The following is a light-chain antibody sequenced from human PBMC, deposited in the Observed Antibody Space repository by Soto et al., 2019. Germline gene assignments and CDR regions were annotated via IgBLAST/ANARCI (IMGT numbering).Light chain of an antibody. CDR3: QQYNSYST. CDR1: QSISSW. Sequence: DIKMTQSPSTMSASVGDRVTITCRASQSISSWLAWYQQKPGKAPKLLIYDASSLESGVPSRFSGSGSGTEFTLTISSLQPDDFATHYCQQYNSYSTFGQGTKVDIK. V-gene: IGKV1-5*01. J-gene: IGKJ1*01. CDR2: DAS.